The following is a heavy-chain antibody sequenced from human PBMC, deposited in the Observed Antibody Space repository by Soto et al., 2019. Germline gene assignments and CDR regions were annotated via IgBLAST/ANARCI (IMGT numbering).Heavy chain of an antibody. CDR2: IYSIGST. D-gene: IGHD1-26*01. CDR1: GGSTSGSY. CDR3: ARVGANSWFAP. Sequence: PSETLSLTCTVSGGSTSGSYWSWLWQPPGKGLEWIGYIYSIGSTNYNPSLRSRVTMSIDTSQEQFSLKLSSVTATDTAVYYCARVGANSWFAPRGQGTLVTVSS. V-gene: IGHV4-4*08. J-gene: IGHJ5*02.